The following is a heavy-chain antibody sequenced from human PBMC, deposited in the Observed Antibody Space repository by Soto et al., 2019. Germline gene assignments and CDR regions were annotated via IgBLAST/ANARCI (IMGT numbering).Heavy chain of an antibody. Sequence: GSLRLSCTTSGFIFGDSAMSWVRQAPGKGLEWVGFISTKAYGGTTEYAASVKGRFTMSRDDSKSIAYLQMNSLKTEDTAVYYCTRDDDYGGSGGAFDIWGQGTMVTVS. CDR2: ISTKAYGGTT. CDR3: TRDDDYGGSGGAFDI. J-gene: IGHJ3*02. D-gene: IGHD4-17*01. V-gene: IGHV3-49*04. CDR1: GFIFGDSA.